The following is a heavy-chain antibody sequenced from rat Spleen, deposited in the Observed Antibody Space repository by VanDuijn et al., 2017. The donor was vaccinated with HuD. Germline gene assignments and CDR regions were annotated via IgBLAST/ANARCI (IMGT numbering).Heavy chain of an antibody. V-gene: IGHV5-25*01. CDR2: ISTSGGST. J-gene: IGHJ2*01. D-gene: IGHD1-6*01. Sequence: EAQLVESDGGLVQPGRSLKLSCAASGFTFSDYYMGWVRQAPTKGLEWVATISTSGGSTYYRDSVKGRFTISRDNAKSTLSLQMDSLRSEDTATYYCARRHYGYTDYFDYWGQGVMVTVSS. CDR1: GFTFSDYY. CDR3: ARRHYGYTDYFDY.